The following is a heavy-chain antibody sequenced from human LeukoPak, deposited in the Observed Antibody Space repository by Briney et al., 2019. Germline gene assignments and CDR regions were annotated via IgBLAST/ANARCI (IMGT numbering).Heavy chain of an antibody. CDR3: ARGRWSYHPVDAFDI. V-gene: IGHV1-69*13. CDR2: IIPIFGTA. D-gene: IGHD1-26*01. CDR1: GGTFSSYA. Sequence: SVKVSCKASGGTFSSYAISWVRQAPGQGLEWMGGIIPIFGTANYAQKFQGRVTITADESTSTAYMELSSLRSEDTAVYYCARGRWSYHPVDAFDIWGQGTMVTVSS. J-gene: IGHJ3*02.